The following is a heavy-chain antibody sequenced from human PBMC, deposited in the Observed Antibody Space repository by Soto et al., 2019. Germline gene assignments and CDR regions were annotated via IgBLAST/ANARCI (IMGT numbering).Heavy chain of an antibody. J-gene: IGHJ6*03. CDR2: TYYRSKWYN. CDR3: ARDPELELPYYYYYMDV. V-gene: IGHV6-1*01. Sequence: SQTLSLTFAISGDSVSSNSAAWNWIRQSPSRGLEWLGRTYYRSKWYNDYAVSVKSRITINPDTSKNQFSLQLNSVTPEDTAVYYCARDPELELPYYYYYMDVWGKGTTVTVSS. CDR1: GDSVSSNSAA. D-gene: IGHD1-7*01.